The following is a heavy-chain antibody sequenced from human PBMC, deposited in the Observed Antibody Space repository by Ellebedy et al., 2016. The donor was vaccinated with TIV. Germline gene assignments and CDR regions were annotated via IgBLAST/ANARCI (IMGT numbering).Heavy chain of an antibody. CDR2: IWYDGSNK. D-gene: IGHD6-6*01. J-gene: IGHJ4*02. Sequence: GESLKISXAASGFTFSSYGMHWVRQAPGKGLEWVAVIWYDGSNKYYADSVKGRFTISRDNSKNTLYLQMNSLRAEDTAVYYCARGGSWSRIAAHDYWGQGTLVTVSS. CDR1: GFTFSSYG. CDR3: ARGGSWSRIAAHDY. V-gene: IGHV3-33*01.